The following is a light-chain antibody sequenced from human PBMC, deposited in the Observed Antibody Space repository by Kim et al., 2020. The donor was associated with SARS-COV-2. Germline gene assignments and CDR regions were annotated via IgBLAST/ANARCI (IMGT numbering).Light chain of an antibody. V-gene: IGLV1-40*01. CDR3: QSYDSSLRGSYV. CDR2: GNS. CDR1: SSNIGAGYD. J-gene: IGLJ1*01. Sequence: VTHSGTGSSSNIGAGYDVHWYQQLPGTAPKLLIYGNSNRPSGVPDRFSGSKSGTSASLAITGLQAEDEGDYYCQSYDSSLRGSYVFGTGTKVTVL.